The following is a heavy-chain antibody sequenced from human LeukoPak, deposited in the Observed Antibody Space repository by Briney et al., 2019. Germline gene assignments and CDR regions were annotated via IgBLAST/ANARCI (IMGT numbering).Heavy chain of an antibody. Sequence: GGSLRLSCAASEFTFSNYAMTWVRQAPGKGLKWVSTISGSGTATYYAASVKGRFTISRDNSKNTLYLQMNGQKAEDTAVYYCAKENNWNDGRFNYFDYWGQGTLVTVSS. D-gene: IGHD1-20*01. V-gene: IGHV3-23*01. CDR1: EFTFSNYA. J-gene: IGHJ4*02. CDR3: AKENNWNDGRFNYFDY. CDR2: ISGSGTAT.